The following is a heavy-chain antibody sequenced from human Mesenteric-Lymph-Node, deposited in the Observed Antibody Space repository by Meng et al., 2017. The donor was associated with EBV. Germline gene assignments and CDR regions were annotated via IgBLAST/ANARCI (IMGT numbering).Heavy chain of an antibody. V-gene: IGHV1-18*01. Sequence: QVQLVPCGAEVSMRGASVKVSCKAFGYTFASYGISWVRQAPGQGLEWMGWISVFNGDTKYAQNFQGRLTLTTDTSTATAYMELRSLRSDDTAVYYCVRSRRLFDWLPVQPSWGQGTLVTVFS. J-gene: IGHJ5*02. D-gene: IGHD3-9*01. CDR2: ISVFNGDT. CDR3: VRSRRLFDWLPVQPS. CDR1: GYTFASYG.